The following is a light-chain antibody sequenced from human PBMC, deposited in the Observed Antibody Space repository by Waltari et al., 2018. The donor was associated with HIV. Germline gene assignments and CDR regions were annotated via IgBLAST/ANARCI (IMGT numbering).Light chain of an antibody. CDR1: AFPRKF. J-gene: IGLJ3*02. Sequence: SYELTQPTSVSVSPGQAARITCSGDAFPRKFDYWYQHKSGQAPLLVIYEDYKRPSEIPWRFSGSRSVTMATLTLTGAQVEDEAAYYCYSRDSSGAQRVFGGGTKLTVL. CDR3: YSRDSSGAQRV. CDR2: EDY. V-gene: IGLV3-10*01.